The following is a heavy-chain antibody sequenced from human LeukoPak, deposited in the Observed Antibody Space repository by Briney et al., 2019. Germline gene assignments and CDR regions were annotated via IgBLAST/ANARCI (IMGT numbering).Heavy chain of an antibody. CDR1: GYTLTELS. D-gene: IGHD3-22*01. CDR2: FDPEDGET. V-gene: IGHV1-24*01. J-gene: IGHJ4*02. Sequence: ASVKVSCKVSGYTLTELSMHWVRQAPGKGLEWMGGFDPEDGETIYAQKFQGRVTMTEDTSTDTAYMELSSLRSEDTAVYYCARRYYDSSGYYSPLNYWGQGALVTVSS. CDR3: ARRYYDSSGYYSPLNY.